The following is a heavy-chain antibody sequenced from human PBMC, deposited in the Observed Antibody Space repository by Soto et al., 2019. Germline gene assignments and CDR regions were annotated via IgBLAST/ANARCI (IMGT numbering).Heavy chain of an antibody. V-gene: IGHV4-30-4*01. CDR3: ARVSCGGDCYSINWFDP. CDR1: GGSISSGDYY. J-gene: IGHJ5*02. D-gene: IGHD2-21*02. CDR2: IYYSGST. Sequence: QVQLQESGPGLVKPSQTLSLTCTVSGGSISSGDYYWSWIRQPPGKGLEWIGYIYYSGSTYYNPSLNRRVTTPVATSKNQFSLKLSSVTAADTAVYYCARVSCGGDCYSINWFDPWGQGTLVTVSS.